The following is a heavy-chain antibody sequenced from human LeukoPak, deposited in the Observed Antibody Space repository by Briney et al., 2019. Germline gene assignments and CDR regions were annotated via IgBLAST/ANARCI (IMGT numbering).Heavy chain of an antibody. CDR3: ARTYEDDYDILTGTLVGYYGMDV. V-gene: IGHV3-21*01. J-gene: IGHJ6*02. CDR2: ISSSSSYI. D-gene: IGHD3-9*01. CDR1: GGSITNYY. Sequence: ETLSLTCTVSGGSITNYYWSWLRQPPGKGLEWVSSISSSSSYIYYADSVKGRFTISRDNAKNSLYLQMNSLRAEDTAVYDCARTYEDDYDILTGTLVGYYGMDVWGQGTTVTVSS.